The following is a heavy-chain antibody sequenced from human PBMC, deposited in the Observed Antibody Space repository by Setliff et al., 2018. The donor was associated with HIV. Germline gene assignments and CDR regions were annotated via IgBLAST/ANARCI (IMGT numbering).Heavy chain of an antibody. J-gene: IGHJ5*02. V-gene: IGHV4-39*07. D-gene: IGHD3-22*01. Sequence: PSETLSLPCTVPSGSVSSSPYYWGWIRQPPGQGLEWIGSIYYSGSITKFNPSLKSRVTISVDTSKNQFSLKLSSVTAADTAVYYCARSVRQRTVTMIVGRFDPWGQGALVTVSS. CDR1: SGSVSSSPYY. CDR2: IYYSGSIT. CDR3: ARSVRQRTVTMIVGRFDP.